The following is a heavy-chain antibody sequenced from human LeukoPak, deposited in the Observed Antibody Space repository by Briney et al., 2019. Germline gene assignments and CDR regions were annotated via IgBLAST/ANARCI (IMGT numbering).Heavy chain of an antibody. J-gene: IGHJ4*02. CDR1: GFTFSSYG. D-gene: IGHD3-10*01. CDR3: ARDKSYGSGSPLGY. V-gene: IGHV3-33*01. Sequence: GRSLRLSCAASGFTFSSYGMHWVRQAPGKGLEWVAVIWYDGSNKYYADSVKGRFTISRDNSKNTLYLQMNSLRAEDTAVYYYARDKSYGSGSPLGYWGQGTLVTVSS. CDR2: IWYDGSNK.